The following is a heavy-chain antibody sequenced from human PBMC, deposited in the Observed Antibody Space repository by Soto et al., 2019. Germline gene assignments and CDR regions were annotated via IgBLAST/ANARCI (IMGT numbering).Heavy chain of an antibody. J-gene: IGHJ6*02. CDR1: GYTFTSYD. Sequence: AAVKCSCKASGYTFTSYDINWVRQATGQGLDCMGWMNPNSGNTGYAQKFQGRVTMTRNTSISTAYMELSSLRSEDTAVYYCARFSEYVSGSSRILYGYCPYYYGMDVWGQLTTVTVSS. V-gene: IGHV1-8*01. CDR2: MNPNSGNT. D-gene: IGHD3-10*01. CDR3: ARFSEYVSGSSRILYGYCPYYYGMDV.